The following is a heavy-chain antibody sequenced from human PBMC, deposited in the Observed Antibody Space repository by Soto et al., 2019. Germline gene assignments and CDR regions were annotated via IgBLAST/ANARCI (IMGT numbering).Heavy chain of an antibody. Sequence: SETLSLTCTVSGCSISSYYWSWIRQPPGKGLEWIGYIYYSGSTNYNPSLKSRVTISVDASKNQFSLKLSSVTAADTAVYYCARGPYGVNWFDPWGQGTLVTVSS. D-gene: IGHD4-17*01. CDR2: IYYSGST. CDR3: ARGPYGVNWFDP. V-gene: IGHV4-59*01. CDR1: GCSISSYY. J-gene: IGHJ5*02.